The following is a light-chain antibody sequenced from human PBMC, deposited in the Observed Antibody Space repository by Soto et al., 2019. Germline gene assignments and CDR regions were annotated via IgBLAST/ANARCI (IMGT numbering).Light chain of an antibody. V-gene: IGKV1-39*01. J-gene: IGKJ4*01. Sequence: DIQMTQSPSSLSASVGDRVTITYRASQSISSYLNWYQQKPGKAPKLLIYAASTLQSGVPSRFSGSGSGTDFTLTISSLQPEDFATYYCQQVNGYPRDITFGGGTKVDIK. CDR2: AAS. CDR3: QQVNGYPRDIT. CDR1: QSISSY.